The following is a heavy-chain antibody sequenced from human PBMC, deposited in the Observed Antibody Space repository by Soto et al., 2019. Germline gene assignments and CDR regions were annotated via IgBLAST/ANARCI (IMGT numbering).Heavy chain of an antibody. CDR2: IYYSGST. Sequence: SETLSLTCTVSGGSISSGDYYWSRIRQPPGKGLEWIGYIYYSGSTYYNPSLKSRVTISVDTSKNQFSLKLSSVTAADTAVYYCASNTVTTSYYFDYWGQGTLVTVSS. V-gene: IGHV4-30-4*01. J-gene: IGHJ4*02. D-gene: IGHD4-4*01. CDR3: ASNTVTTSYYFDY. CDR1: GGSISSGDYY.